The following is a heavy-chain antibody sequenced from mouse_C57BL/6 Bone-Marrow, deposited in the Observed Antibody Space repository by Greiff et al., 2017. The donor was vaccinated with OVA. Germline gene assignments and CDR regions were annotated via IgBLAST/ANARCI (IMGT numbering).Heavy chain of an antibody. CDR2: IWSGGST. CDR1: GFSLTSYG. V-gene: IGHV2-2*02. Sequence: QVQLKESGPGLVQPSQSLSITCTVSGFSLTSYGVHWVRQSPGKGLEWLGVIWSGGSTDYNAAFISRLSISKDNSKSQVFFKMISLQANDTAIYYCARTLLGIEFAYWGQGTLVTVSA. D-gene: IGHD4-1*01. CDR3: ARTLLGIEFAY. J-gene: IGHJ3*01.